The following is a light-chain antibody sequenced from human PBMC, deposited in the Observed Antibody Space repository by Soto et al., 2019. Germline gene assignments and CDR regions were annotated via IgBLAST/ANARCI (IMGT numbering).Light chain of an antibody. CDR1: SSNIGRYT. CDR2: NRG. V-gene: IGLV1-44*01. Sequence: QSVLAQPPSTSGTPGQRVTISCSGSSSNIGRYTLNWCQHLPGAAPKLLIYNRGQRPSGVPDRFSGSQSGTSASLDISGLQAEDEALYFCASWDAGLNGVIFGGGTKLTVL. CDR3: ASWDAGLNGVI. J-gene: IGLJ2*01.